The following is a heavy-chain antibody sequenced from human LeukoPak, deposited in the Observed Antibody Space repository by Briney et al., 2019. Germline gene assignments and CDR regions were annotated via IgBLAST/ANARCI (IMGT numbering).Heavy chain of an antibody. D-gene: IGHD6-19*01. CDR1: GFTFSTYP. CDR3: AREESVAVAGTIKYYFDY. V-gene: IGHV3-21*01. Sequence: KAGGSLRLSCAASGFTFSTYPMNWVRQAPGKGLEWVSSISSSGTYIYDADSVKGRFTISRDNAKNSLYLQMNSLRAEDTAVYYCAREESVAVAGTIKYYFDYWGQGTLVTVSS. J-gene: IGHJ4*02. CDR2: ISSSGTYI.